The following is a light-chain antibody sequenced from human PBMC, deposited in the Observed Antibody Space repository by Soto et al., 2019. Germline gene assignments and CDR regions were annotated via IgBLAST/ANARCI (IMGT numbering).Light chain of an antibody. CDR2: LNSDGSH. CDR3: RTWGTGIVV. V-gene: IGLV4-69*01. J-gene: IGLJ2*01. Sequence: QSVLTQSPSASASLGASVKLTCTLSSGHSSYAIAWHQQQPEKGPRYLMKLNSDGSHSKGDGIPDRFSGSSSGAERYLTVSGVQSEDEADYYCRTWGTGIVVFGGGAKLTVL. CDR1: SGHSSYA.